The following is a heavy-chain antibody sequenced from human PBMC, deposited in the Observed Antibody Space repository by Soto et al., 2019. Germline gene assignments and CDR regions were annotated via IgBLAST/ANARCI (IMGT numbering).Heavy chain of an antibody. CDR1: GFTFSSYA. D-gene: IGHD1-1*01. CDR2: ISGSGGGT. CDR3: AKFGMATTKRSPPYYIDY. J-gene: IGHJ4*02. V-gene: IGHV3-23*01. Sequence: PGGSLRLSCAASGFTFSSYAMSWVRQAPGKGLEWVSSISGSGGGTYYADSVKGRFTFSRDNPKNTLYLQMNSLRAEDTAVYYCAKFGMATTKRSPPYYIDYWGQGALVTVPQ.